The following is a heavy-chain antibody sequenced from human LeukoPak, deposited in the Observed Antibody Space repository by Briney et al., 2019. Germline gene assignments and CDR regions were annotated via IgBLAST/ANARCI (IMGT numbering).Heavy chain of an antibody. V-gene: IGHV1-18*01. CDR3: ARSHLIVGATGE. CDR1: GYTFTSYG. D-gene: IGHD1-26*01. CDR2: ISAYNGNT. Sequence: ASVTVSCKASGYTFTSYGISWVRQAPGQGLEWMGWISAYNGNTNYAQKLQGRVTMTTDTSTSTAYMELRSLRSDDTAVYYCARSHLIVGATGEWGQGTLVTVSS. J-gene: IGHJ4*02.